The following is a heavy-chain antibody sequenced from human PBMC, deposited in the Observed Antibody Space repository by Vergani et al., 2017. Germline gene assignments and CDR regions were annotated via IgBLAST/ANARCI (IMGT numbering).Heavy chain of an antibody. D-gene: IGHD3-16*02. CDR2: IWYVGSNK. Sequence: QVQLVESGGGVVQPGRSLRLSCAASGFTFSSSGMPWVRQAPGKGLEWVAVIWYVGSNKYYADSVKGRFTISRDNSKNTLYLQMNSLRAEDTAVYYCARDQQKAGLGELSTHDAFDIWGQGTMVTVSS. CDR3: ARDQQKAGLGELSTHDAFDI. J-gene: IGHJ3*02. CDR1: GFTFSSSG. V-gene: IGHV3-33*01.